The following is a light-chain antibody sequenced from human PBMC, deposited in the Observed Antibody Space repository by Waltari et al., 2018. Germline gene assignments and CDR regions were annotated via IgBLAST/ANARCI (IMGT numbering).Light chain of an antibody. V-gene: IGKV2-29*02. CDR2: EVS. CDR3: MQGRHLPRT. Sequence: EIVMTQTPLSLSITPGQPASITCKPSQTLLHDDGKTYMYWYLQRPGQSPQLLMYEVSRRFSGVPERFTGSGSGTDFILKISRVEAEDVGIYYCMQGRHLPRTFGQGTKLEIK. J-gene: IGKJ2*01. CDR1: QTLLHDDGKTY.